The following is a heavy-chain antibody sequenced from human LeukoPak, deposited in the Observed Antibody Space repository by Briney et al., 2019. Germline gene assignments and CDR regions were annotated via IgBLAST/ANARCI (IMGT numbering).Heavy chain of an antibody. V-gene: IGHV3-9*01. CDR3: AKDTEGYCSSTSCYILDY. CDR1: GFTFDDYA. Sequence: GRSLRLSCAASGFTFDDYAMHWVRHAPGKGLEWVSGISWNSGSIGYADSVKGRFTISRDNAKNSLYLQMNSLRAEDTALYYCAKDTEGYCSSTSCYILDYWGQGTLVTVSS. J-gene: IGHJ4*02. D-gene: IGHD2-2*01. CDR2: ISWNSGSI.